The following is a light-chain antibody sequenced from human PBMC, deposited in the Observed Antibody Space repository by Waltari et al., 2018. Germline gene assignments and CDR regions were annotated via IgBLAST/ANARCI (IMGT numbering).Light chain of an antibody. CDR3: QQYYSTPPYT. CDR1: QSVLYSSNNKNY. CDR2: WAS. J-gene: IGKJ2*01. Sequence: DIVMTQSPASLAVSLGERATINCKSSQSVLYSSNNKNYLAWYQQKPGQPPKLLIYWASTRESGVPDRFSGSGSGKDFTLTISSLQAEDVAVYYCQQYYSTPPYTFGQGTKLEIK. V-gene: IGKV4-1*01.